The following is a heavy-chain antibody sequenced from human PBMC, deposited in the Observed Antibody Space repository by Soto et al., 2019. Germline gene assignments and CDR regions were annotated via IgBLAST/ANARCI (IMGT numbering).Heavy chain of an antibody. CDR1: GFTFSDYW. Sequence: PGGSLRLSCAASGFTFSDYWIHWVRQAPGKGLVWVSRIKTDGSTIYYADSVKGRFTISRDNAKNSLYLQMNSLRAEDTAVYYCARDPPEYYDMPHVWFDPWGQGTLVTVSS. V-gene: IGHV3-74*01. CDR3: ARDPPEYYDMPHVWFDP. J-gene: IGHJ5*02. CDR2: IKTDGSTI. D-gene: IGHD3-9*01.